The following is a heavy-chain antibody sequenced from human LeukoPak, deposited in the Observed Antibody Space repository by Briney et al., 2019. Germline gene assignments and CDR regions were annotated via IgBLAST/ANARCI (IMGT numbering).Heavy chain of an antibody. V-gene: IGHV1-3*01. CDR2: INAGNGNT. Sequence: ASVKVSRKASGYTFTSYAMHWVRQAPGQRLEWMGWINAGNGNTKYSQKFQGRVTITRDTSASTAYMELSSLRSEDTAVYYCARTSPPYCSSTSCYWFVWFDPWGQGTLVTVSS. CDR3: ARTSPPYCSSTSCYWFVWFDP. J-gene: IGHJ5*02. D-gene: IGHD2-2*01. CDR1: GYTFTSYA.